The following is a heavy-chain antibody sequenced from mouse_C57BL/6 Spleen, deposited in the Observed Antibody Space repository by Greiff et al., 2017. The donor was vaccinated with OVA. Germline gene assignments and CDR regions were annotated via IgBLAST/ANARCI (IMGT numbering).Heavy chain of an antibody. J-gene: IGHJ3*01. Sequence: QVQLQQPGAELVKPGASVKLSCTASGYTFTSYWMHWVKQRPGQGLEWIGMIHPNSGSTNYNEKFKSKATLTVDKSSSTAYMQLSSLTSEDSAVYYCASGYYGSSPAAWFAYWGQGTLVTVSA. CDR2: IHPNSGST. D-gene: IGHD1-1*01. CDR1: GYTFTSYW. CDR3: ASGYYGSSPAAWFAY. V-gene: IGHV1-64*01.